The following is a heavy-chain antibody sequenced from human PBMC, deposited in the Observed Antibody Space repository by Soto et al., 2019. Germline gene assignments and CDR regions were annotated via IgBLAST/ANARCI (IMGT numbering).Heavy chain of an antibody. V-gene: IGHV4-59*01. Sequence: SETLSLTCTVSGGSISSYYWSWIRQPPGKGLEWIGYIYYSGSTNYNPSLKSRVTISVDTSKNQFSLKLSSVTAADTAVYYCARGTAGGYYYYYMDVWGKGTTVT. CDR3: ARGTAGGYYYYYMDV. J-gene: IGHJ6*03. D-gene: IGHD2-8*02. CDR1: GGSISSYY. CDR2: IYYSGST.